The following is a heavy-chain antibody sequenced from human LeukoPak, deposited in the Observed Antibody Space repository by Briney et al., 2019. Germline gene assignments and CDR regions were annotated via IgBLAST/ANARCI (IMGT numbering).Heavy chain of an antibody. CDR3: ARAGYCSSTSCYGDFDY. D-gene: IGHD2-2*03. J-gene: IGHJ4*02. CDR2: INSDGSST. CDR1: GFTFSSYW. V-gene: IGHV3-74*01. Sequence: PGGSLRLSCAASGFTFSSYWMHWVRQAPGKGLVWVSRINSDGSSTSYADSVKGRFTISRDNAKNTLYLQMNSLRAEDTAVYYCARAGYCSSTSCYGDFDYWGQGTLATVSS.